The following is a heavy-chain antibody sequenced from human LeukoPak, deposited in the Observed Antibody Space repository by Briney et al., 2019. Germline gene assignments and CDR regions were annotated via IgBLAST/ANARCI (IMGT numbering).Heavy chain of an antibody. CDR2: IRYDGSNK. CDR3: AREGHSSGWYAKGGYFDY. V-gene: IGHV3-30*02. D-gene: IGHD6-19*01. CDR1: GFTFSSYG. Sequence: GGSLRLSCAASGFTFSSYGMHWVRQAPGKGLEWVAFIRYDGSNKYYADSVKGRFTISRDNSKNTLYLQMNSLRAEDTAVYYCAREGHSSGWYAKGGYFDYWGQGTLVTVSS. J-gene: IGHJ4*02.